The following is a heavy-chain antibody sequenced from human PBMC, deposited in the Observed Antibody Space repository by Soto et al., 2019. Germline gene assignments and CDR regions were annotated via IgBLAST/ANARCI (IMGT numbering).Heavy chain of an antibody. CDR3: ARESGGATATLDYYYFYMDV. Sequence: VQLVQSGAEAKKPGASVKVSCKTSGDSFNDYYIHWVRQAPGQGLEWMGWINPNGGGTEYAQRFQGRVTVTRDTSSRTVYMELSSLRSDDTAVYYCARESGGATATLDYYYFYMDVWGKGTTVTVSS. D-gene: IGHD5-12*01. CDR2: INPNGGGT. CDR1: GDSFNDYY. V-gene: IGHV1-2*02. J-gene: IGHJ6*03.